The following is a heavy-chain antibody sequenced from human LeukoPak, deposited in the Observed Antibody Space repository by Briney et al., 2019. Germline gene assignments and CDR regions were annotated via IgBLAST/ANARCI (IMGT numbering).Heavy chain of an antibody. V-gene: IGHV3-66*01. Sequence: GGSLRLSCAASGFIVSSNYMSWVRQAPGKGLEWVSVIYSGGSTYYADSVKGRFTISRDNSKNTLYLQMDSLRAEDTAVYYCARDSSGYPAAYYFDYWGQGTLVTVSS. CDR1: GFIVSSNY. D-gene: IGHD3-22*01. J-gene: IGHJ4*02. CDR2: IYSGGST. CDR3: ARDSSGYPAAYYFDY.